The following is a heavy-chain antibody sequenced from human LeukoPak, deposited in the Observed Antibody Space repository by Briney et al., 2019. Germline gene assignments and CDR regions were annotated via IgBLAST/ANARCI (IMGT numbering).Heavy chain of an antibody. CDR2: ISSKAYGGTT. V-gene: IGHV3-49*03. D-gene: IGHD2-15*01. CDR1: GFTFGDYA. J-gene: IGHJ4*02. Sequence: GGSLRLSCTASGFTFGDYAMSWLRQAPGKGLEWVGFISSKAYGGTTEYAASVKGRFTISRDDSKSIAYLQMNSLKTEDTGVYYCSRGYCSGGSCYFDFDYWGQGTLVTVSS. CDR3: SRGYCSGGSCYFDFDY.